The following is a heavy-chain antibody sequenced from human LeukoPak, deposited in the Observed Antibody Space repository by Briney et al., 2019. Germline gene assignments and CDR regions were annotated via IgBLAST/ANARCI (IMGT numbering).Heavy chain of an antibody. J-gene: IGHJ4*02. V-gene: IGHV3-23*01. CDR2: ISGDGGGT. CDR3: ANNGGVAVAGSFDN. Sequence: GGSLRLSCAASGFTFSNWAITWVRQAPGMGLEWVSSISGDGGGTYYADSVKGRFTVSRDNSKNTLYLEINSLRVEDTAVYYCANNGGVAVAGSFDNWGQGTLVTVSS. CDR1: GFTFSNWA. D-gene: IGHD6-19*01.